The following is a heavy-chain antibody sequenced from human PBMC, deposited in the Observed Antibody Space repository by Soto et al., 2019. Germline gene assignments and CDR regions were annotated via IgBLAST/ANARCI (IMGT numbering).Heavy chain of an antibody. CDR2: INHSGST. V-gene: IGHV4-34*01. CDR1: GGSFSGYY. D-gene: IGHD6-19*01. J-gene: IGHJ4*02. Sequence: SETLSLTCAVYGGSFSGYYWSWIRQPPGKGLEWIGEINHSGSTNYNPSLKSRVTISVDTSKNQFSLKLSSVTAADTAVYYCARGVIAVAGPIDYWGQGTLVTVSS. CDR3: ARGVIAVAGPIDY.